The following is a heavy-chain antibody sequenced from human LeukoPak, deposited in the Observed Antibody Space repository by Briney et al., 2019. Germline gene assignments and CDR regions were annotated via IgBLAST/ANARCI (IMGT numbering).Heavy chain of an antibody. CDR2: IYYSGRT. D-gene: IGHD3-10*01. Sequence: SETLSLTCTVFGGSISTNYWSWIRQPPGKGLEWIGYIYYSGRTNYNPSLKSRVTISIDTSKNQFSLKLSSVTAADTAVYYCAREQFGELYNYYYYMDVWGKGTTVTVSS. CDR3: AREQFGELYNYYYYMDV. J-gene: IGHJ6*03. V-gene: IGHV4-59*12. CDR1: GGSISTNY.